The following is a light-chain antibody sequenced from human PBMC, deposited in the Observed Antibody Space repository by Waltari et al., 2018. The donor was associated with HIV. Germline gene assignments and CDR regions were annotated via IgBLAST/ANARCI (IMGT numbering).Light chain of an antibody. CDR2: EVS. CDR1: SSDVGGYNY. V-gene: IGLV2-14*01. J-gene: IGLJ1*01. CDR3: SSYTSSSTPYV. Sequence: QSALTPPASASGSPGQPLTISSTGTSSDVGGYNYVSWYQQHPGKAPKLMIYEVSNRPSGVSNRFSGSKSGNTASLTISGLQAEDEADYYCSSYTSSSTPYVFGTGTKVTVL.